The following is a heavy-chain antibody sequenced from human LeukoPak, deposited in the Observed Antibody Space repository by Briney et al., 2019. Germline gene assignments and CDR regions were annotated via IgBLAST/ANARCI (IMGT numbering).Heavy chain of an antibody. V-gene: IGHV3-74*01. D-gene: IGHD6-13*01. CDR3: AKGSWRDY. CDR1: GFTFSSYW. CDR2: ISRDGSAI. J-gene: IGHJ4*02. Sequence: GGSLRLSCAASGFTFSSYWMHWVRQAPGKGLVWVSRISRDGSAISYADSVKGRFTISRDNSKNTLYLQMNSLRAEDTAVYYCAKGSWRDYWGQGTLVTVSS.